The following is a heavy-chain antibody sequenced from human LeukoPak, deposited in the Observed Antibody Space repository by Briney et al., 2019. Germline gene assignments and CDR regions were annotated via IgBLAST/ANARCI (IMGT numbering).Heavy chain of an antibody. CDR3: ARIGKQLNWFDP. CDR2: IHPNTGVT. CDR1: GYTFTDYH. Sequence: ASVRVSCKSSGYTFTDYHIHWVRQAPGQRLEWMGWIHPNTGVTLYAQEFQGRVTMTRDTSINTVYMELSRLSSDDTAVYYCARIGKQLNWFDPWGQGTLVTVSS. V-gene: IGHV1-2*02. J-gene: IGHJ5*02. D-gene: IGHD6-13*01.